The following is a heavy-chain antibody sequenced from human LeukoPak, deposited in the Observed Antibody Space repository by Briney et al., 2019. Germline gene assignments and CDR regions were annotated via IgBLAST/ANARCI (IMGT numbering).Heavy chain of an antibody. Sequence: ASVKVSCKASGYTFTNYGINWVRQAPGQGLEWMGRISAHNGNTNYAQKFQGRVTTTTETSTSTAYMELRSLRSDDTAVYYCARRAGSYSHSYDYWGQGTLVTVSS. CDR3: ARRAGSYSHSYDY. D-gene: IGHD2-15*01. J-gene: IGHJ4*02. CDR2: ISAHNGNT. CDR1: GYTFTNYG. V-gene: IGHV1-18*01.